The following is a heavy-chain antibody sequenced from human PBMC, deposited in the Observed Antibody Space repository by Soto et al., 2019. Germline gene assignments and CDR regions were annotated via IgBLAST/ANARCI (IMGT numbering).Heavy chain of an antibody. V-gene: IGHV1-2*04. Sequence: GASVKVSCKASGYSFTDYHIHWVRQAPGQGLEWLGRINPNSGGTSTAQKLQGWVTMTTDTSISTASMELTRMTSEYTAIYYCARGDSTDCSNGVCSFFYNRDMDVWGQGTTVTVSS. D-gene: IGHD2-8*01. CDR1: GYSFTDYH. CDR2: INPNSGGT. CDR3: ARGDSTDCSNGVCSFFYNRDMDV. J-gene: IGHJ6*02.